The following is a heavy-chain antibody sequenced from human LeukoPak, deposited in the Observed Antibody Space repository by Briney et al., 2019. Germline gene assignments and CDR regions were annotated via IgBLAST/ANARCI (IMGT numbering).Heavy chain of an antibody. D-gene: IGHD6-19*01. CDR1: GFSFSDFT. V-gene: IGHV3-21*04. CDR2: ISSSGSYI. Sequence: GGSLRLSCAASGFSFSDFTMNWVRQAPGKGLEWVSSISSSGSYIYLADSVKGRFTISRDNAKNSLYLQMNSLRAEDTALYYCAKGQWADYWGQGTLVTVSS. J-gene: IGHJ4*02. CDR3: AKGQWADY.